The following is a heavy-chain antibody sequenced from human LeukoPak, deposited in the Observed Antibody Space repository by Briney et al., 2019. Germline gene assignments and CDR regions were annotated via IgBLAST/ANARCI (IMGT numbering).Heavy chain of an antibody. Sequence: SETLSLTCAVSGGSITTDNWWSWVRQTPGKGLEWIGEVYHRGNTNYNPSLKSRATVSVDKSKNQFSLKLNSVTAADTAVYYCARVPRGAGALDYWGQGTLVTVSS. D-gene: IGHD3-10*01. CDR3: ARVPRGAGALDY. V-gene: IGHV4-4*02. CDR2: VYHRGNT. J-gene: IGHJ4*02. CDR1: GGSITTDNW.